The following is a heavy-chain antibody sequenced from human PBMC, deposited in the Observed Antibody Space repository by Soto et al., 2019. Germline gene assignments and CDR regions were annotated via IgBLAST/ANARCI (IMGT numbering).Heavy chain of an antibody. V-gene: IGHV1-46*01. CDR2: INPSGGNT. Sequence: ASVKVSCKASGYTFTSYYMHWVRQAPGQGLEWMGIINPSGGNTGYAQKFQGRVTMTRNTSISTAYMELSSLRSEDTAVYYCARGPIRWLPDVDYWGQGTLVTVSS. D-gene: IGHD3-22*01. CDR3: ARGPIRWLPDVDY. CDR1: GYTFTSYY. J-gene: IGHJ4*02.